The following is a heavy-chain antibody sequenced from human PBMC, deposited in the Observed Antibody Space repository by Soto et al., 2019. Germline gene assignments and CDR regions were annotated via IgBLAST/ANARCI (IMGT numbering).Heavy chain of an antibody. J-gene: IGHJ4*02. CDR1: GFTFSSYG. D-gene: IGHD1-7*01. Sequence: QVQLVESGGGVVQPGRSLRLSCAASGFTFSSYGMHWVRQAPGKGLEWVAVIWYDGSNKYYADSVKGRFTISRDNSKNTLYLQMNSLRAEDTAVYYCARDSELQYFDYWGQGTLVTVSS. CDR3: ARDSELQYFDY. CDR2: IWYDGSNK. V-gene: IGHV3-33*01.